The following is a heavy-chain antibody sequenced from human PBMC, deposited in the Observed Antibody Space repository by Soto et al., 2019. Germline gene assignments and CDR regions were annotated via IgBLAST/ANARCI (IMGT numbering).Heavy chain of an antibody. CDR1: GGSFSGYY. CDR3: ARAGGAAAGTNFDY. CDR2: INHSGST. D-gene: IGHD6-13*01. J-gene: IGHJ4*02. V-gene: IGHV4-34*01. Sequence: ASETLSLTCAVYGGSFSGYYWSWIRQPPGKGLEWIGEINHSGSTNYNPSLKSRVTISVDTSKNQFSLKLSSVTAADTAVYYCARAGGAAAGTNFDYWGQGTLVTVSS.